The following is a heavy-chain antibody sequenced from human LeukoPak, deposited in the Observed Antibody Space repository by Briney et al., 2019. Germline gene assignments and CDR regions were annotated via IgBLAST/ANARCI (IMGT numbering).Heavy chain of an antibody. CDR1: GGSISSSSYY. Sequence: SETLSLTCTVSGGSISSSSYYWGWIRQPPGKGLEWIGSIYCSGTTYYNPSRKSRVTISVDTAKNQFSLELSSVTAADTAVYYCARHTSHTIGTGDFDYWGQGTLVTVSS. CDR2: IYCSGTT. V-gene: IGHV4-39*01. D-gene: IGHD1-1*01. CDR3: ARHTSHTIGTGDFDY. J-gene: IGHJ4*02.